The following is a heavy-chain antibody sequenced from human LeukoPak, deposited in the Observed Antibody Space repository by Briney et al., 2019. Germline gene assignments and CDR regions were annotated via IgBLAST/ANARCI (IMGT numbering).Heavy chain of an antibody. CDR3: ARDQWAFPYYYYMDV. Sequence: PGGSLRLSCAASGFTFSSYAMHWVRQAPGKGLEWVAVISYDGSNKYYADSVKGRFTISRDNSKNTLYPQMNSLRAEDTAVYYCARDQWAFPYYYYMDVWGKGTTVTVSS. V-gene: IGHV3-30-3*01. CDR1: GFTFSSYA. CDR2: ISYDGSNK. D-gene: IGHD2-8*01. J-gene: IGHJ6*03.